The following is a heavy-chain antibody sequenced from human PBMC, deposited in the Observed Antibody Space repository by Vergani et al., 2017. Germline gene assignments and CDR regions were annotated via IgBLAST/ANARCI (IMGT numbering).Heavy chain of an antibody. Sequence: EVQLVESGGGLVQPGGSLRLSCAASGFTFSSYSMNWVRQAPGKGLEWVSSISSSSSYIYYADSVKGLFTISRDNAKNSLYLQMNSLRAEDTAVYYCARDRVYSSGWYLGAFDIWGQGTMVTVSS. CDR2: ISSSSSYI. D-gene: IGHD6-19*01. CDR1: GFTFSSYS. J-gene: IGHJ3*02. V-gene: IGHV3-21*01. CDR3: ARDRVYSSGWYLGAFDI.